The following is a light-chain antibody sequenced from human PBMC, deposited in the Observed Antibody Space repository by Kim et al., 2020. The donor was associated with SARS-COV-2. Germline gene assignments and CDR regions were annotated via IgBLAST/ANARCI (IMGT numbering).Light chain of an antibody. CDR3: AAWDDSLNAWV. Sequence: QSVLTQPPSASGTPGQRVTISCSGSNSNIGTNPVNWYQQLPGTAPKLLIYTDNQRPSGVPDRFSGSKSGTSASLAISGLQSEDEADYYCAAWDDSLNAWVFGGGTQLTVL. CDR1: NSNIGTNP. V-gene: IGLV1-44*01. CDR2: TDN. J-gene: IGLJ3*02.